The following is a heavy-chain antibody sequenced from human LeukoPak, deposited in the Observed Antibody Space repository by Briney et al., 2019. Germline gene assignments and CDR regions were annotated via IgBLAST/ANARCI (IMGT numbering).Heavy chain of an antibody. CDR2: IYYSGST. J-gene: IGHJ3*02. Sequence: KPSETLSLTCTVSGGSISSSSYYWGWIRQPPGKGLEWIGSIYYSGSTYYNPSLKSRVTISVDTSKNQFSLKLSSVTAADTAVYYCASLPDGGNTPRDDAFDIWGQGTMVTVSS. CDR3: ASLPDGGNTPRDDAFDI. D-gene: IGHD4-23*01. V-gene: IGHV4-39*01. CDR1: GGSISSSSYY.